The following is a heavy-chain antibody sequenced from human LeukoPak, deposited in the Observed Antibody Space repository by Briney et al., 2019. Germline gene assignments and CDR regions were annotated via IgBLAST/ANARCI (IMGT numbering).Heavy chain of an antibody. V-gene: IGHV1-18*01. Sequence: ASVKVSCKASGYTFTSYGISWVRQAPGQGFEWMGWISAYNGNINYAQELRGRVTMTTDTSTSTAYMELRSLRSDDTAVYYCARDLGYCSSTSCRIDYWGQGTLVTVSS. D-gene: IGHD2-2*01. CDR1: GYTFTSYG. CDR2: ISAYNGNI. CDR3: ARDLGYCSSTSCRIDY. J-gene: IGHJ4*02.